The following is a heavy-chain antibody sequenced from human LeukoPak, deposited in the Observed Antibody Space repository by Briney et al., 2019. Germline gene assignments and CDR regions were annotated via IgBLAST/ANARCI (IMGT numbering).Heavy chain of an antibody. J-gene: IGHJ4*02. CDR2: IIPIFGTA. CDR3: ARDKNWGFDY. CDR1: GGTLSSYA. V-gene: IGHV1-69*13. D-gene: IGHD7-27*01. Sequence: SVKVSCKASGGTLSSYAISWVRQAPGQGLEWMGGIIPIFGTANYAQKFQGRVMITADESTSTAYMELSSLRSEDTAVYYCARDKNWGFDYWGQGTLVTVSS.